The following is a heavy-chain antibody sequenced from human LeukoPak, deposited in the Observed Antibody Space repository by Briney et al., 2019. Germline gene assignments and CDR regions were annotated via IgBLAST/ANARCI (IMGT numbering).Heavy chain of an antibody. V-gene: IGHV4-30-4*08. CDR3: ARALHTPGWPYSGSPVRLFDY. D-gene: IGHD1-26*01. Sequence: SETLSLTCTVSGGSISSGDYYWGWIRQPPGKGLEWIGYIYYSGSTYYNPSLKSRVTISVDTSKNQFSLKLSSVTAADTAVYYCARALHTPGWPYSGSPVRLFDYWGQGTLVTVSS. CDR2: IYYSGST. J-gene: IGHJ4*02. CDR1: GGSISSGDYY.